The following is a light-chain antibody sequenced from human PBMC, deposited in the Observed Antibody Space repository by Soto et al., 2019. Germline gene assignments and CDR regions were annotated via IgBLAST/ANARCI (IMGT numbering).Light chain of an antibody. CDR3: QQSYRTPHT. CDR1: QGVSAY. CDR2: STS. V-gene: IGKV1-39*01. J-gene: IGKJ2*01. Sequence: DIQMTQSPSSLSASVGDRVTITCRASQGVSAYLPWYQQTQGRAPKLLIYSTSNLVSGVPSSFSVSGSGTSFTLTISSLQPEDFSTYYCQQSYRTPHTFGQGTKLETK.